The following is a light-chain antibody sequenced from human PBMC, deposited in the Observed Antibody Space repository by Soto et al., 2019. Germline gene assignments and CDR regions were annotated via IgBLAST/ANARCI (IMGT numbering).Light chain of an antibody. Sequence: EIQLTQSPSSLSLSPGDRATLSCRASQRVSSYLAWYQQKPGQAPRLLIYDASNRATGIPARFSGSGSGTDFTLTISSLEPEDIAVYYCQQYGNLPITFGQGTQVDIK. CDR2: DAS. J-gene: IGKJ1*01. CDR1: QRVSSY. CDR3: QQYGNLPIT. V-gene: IGKV3-11*01.